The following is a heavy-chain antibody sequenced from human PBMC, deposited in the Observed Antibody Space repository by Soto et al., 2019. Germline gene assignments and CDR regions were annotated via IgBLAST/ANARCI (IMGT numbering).Heavy chain of an antibody. V-gene: IGHV4-34*01. D-gene: IGHD5-18*01. CDR3: AREKSIQPSFYYYYGMDV. Sequence: SVILSLTCAVYDGSFSFYDWRLVRPPPGKGLEWIGEINHSGSTNYNPSLKSRVTISADTSKKQFSLKLSSVTVADTAVYYCAREKSIQPSFYYYYGMDVWGQGTKVTVSS. J-gene: IGHJ6*02. CDR1: DGSFSFYD. CDR2: INHSGST.